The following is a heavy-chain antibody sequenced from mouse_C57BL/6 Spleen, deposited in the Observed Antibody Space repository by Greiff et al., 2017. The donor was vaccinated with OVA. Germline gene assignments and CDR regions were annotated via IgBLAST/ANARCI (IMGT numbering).Heavy chain of an antibody. V-gene: IGHV1-81*01. J-gene: IGHJ2*01. D-gene: IGHD1-1*01. CDR3: ARLDTTVVARGDY. CDR2: IYPRSGNT. Sequence: QVQLQQSGAELSKPGASVKLSCKASVYTFTSYGISWVKQRTGPGLEWIGEIYPRSGNTYYNEKFTGKATLTADKSYSTAYMELSSLTSEDSAVYFCARLDTTVVARGDYWGQGTTLTVSS. CDR1: VYTFTSYG.